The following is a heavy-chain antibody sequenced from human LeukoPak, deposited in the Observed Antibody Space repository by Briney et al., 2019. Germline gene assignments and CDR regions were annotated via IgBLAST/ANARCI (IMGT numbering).Heavy chain of an antibody. CDR1: GFTFSSYA. D-gene: IGHD3-22*01. CDR2: ISYDGSNK. Sequence: GSLRLSCAASGFTFSSYAMHWVRQAPGKGLEWVAVISYDGSNKYYADSVKGRFTISRDNSKNTLYLQMNSLRAEDTAVYYCASDYYDSSGPADYWGQGTLVTVSS. CDR3: ASDYYDSSGPADY. J-gene: IGHJ4*02. V-gene: IGHV3-30*04.